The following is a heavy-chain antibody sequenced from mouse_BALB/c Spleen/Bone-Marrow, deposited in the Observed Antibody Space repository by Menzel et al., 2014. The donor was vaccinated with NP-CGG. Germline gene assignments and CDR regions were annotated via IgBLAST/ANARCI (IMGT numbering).Heavy chain of an antibody. CDR3: TRFLYCSGSREGDYAKEY. CDR1: GYCFTSYW. J-gene: IGHJ4*01. D-gene: IGHD1-1*01. Sequence: EAQLQQSGTVLARPGASVKMSCKASGYCFTSYWLHWVKQRPGPGLEWIGAIYPGNSDTSYNQILEGKPKLTAVTSASTTYMELSSLTNEVSAVYSRTRFLYCSGSREGDYAKEYRGQGTSVTVSS. CDR2: IYPGNSDT. V-gene: IGHV1-5*01.